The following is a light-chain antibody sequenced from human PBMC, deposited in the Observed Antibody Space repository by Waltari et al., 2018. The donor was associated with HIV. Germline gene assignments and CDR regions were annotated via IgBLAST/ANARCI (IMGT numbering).Light chain of an antibody. J-gene: IGKJ5*01. CDR1: DSLLHSDGKTY. Sequence: IVMTQTPLSLSVTPGQPASISCKSSDSLLHSDGKTYLFWYLQNAGQPPQLLIFEVSTRFSGVPDRFSGSGSGTDFTLRISRVEAGDVGIYYCMQSMKLPLTFGQGTRLDIK. V-gene: IGKV2D-29*01. CDR2: EVS. CDR3: MQSMKLPLT.